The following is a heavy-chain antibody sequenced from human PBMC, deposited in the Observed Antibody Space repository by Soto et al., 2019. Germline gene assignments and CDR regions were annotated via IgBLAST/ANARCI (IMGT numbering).Heavy chain of an antibody. CDR2: ISQSGNT. V-gene: IGHV4-34*01. CDR3: ARAPKVSGSSQTRPDF. CDR1: SGSFSGYY. Sequence: LSLTCSIYSGSFSGYYWSWIRQPPGKGLEWIGEISQSGNTNYSPSLKSRVSISIDKSKKQFSLNLASVSAADTAVYYCARAPKVSGSSQTRPDFWGQGTQVTVSS. D-gene: IGHD6-6*01. J-gene: IGHJ4*02.